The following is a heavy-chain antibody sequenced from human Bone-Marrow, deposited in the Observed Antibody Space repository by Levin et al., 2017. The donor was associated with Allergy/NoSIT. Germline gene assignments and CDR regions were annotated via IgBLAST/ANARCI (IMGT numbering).Heavy chain of an antibody. CDR1: RGSISNGAYY. CDR3: ARGVPEYSYGYNYFDY. D-gene: IGHD5-18*01. J-gene: IGHJ4*02. CDR2: IYHSGST. V-gene: IGHV4-31*03. Sequence: SCTVSRGSISNGAYYWSWIRQHPGKGLEWIGYIYHSGSTFYNPSLKSRVSISVDTSKNQFSLKLSSVTAADTAVYFCARGVPEYSYGYNYFDYWGQGTQVTVSS.